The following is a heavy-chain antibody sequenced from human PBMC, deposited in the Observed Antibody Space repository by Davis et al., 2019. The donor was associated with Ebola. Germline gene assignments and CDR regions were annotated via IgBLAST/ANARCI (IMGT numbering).Heavy chain of an antibody. CDR3: VRGWLRSSFDY. CDR2: TYYSSSKWYN. Sequence: PSETLSLTCAISGDSVSGNNGAWNWIRQSPTRGLEWLGRTYYSSSKWYNDYAVSVKSRIIINPDTSKNQFSLQLNSVTPEDTAVYYCVRGWLRSSFDYWGQGALVTVSS. V-gene: IGHV6-1*01. J-gene: IGHJ4*02. CDR1: GDSVSGNNGA. D-gene: IGHD5-12*01.